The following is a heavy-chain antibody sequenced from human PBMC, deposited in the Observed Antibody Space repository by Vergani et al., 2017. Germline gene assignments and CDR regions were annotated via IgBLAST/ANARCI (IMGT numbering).Heavy chain of an antibody. V-gene: IGHV4-34*09. CDR2: INHSGST. D-gene: IGHD6-6*01. J-gene: IGHJ4*02. CDR1: GDSISRYY. Sequence: QVQLQESGPGLVKPSQTLSLTCTVSGDSISRYYWSWIRQPPGKGLEWIGEINHSGSTNYNPSLKSRVTISVDTSKNQFPLKLGSVTAADTAVYYCARGPISSSPYFDYWGQGTLVTVSS. CDR3: ARGPISSSPYFDY.